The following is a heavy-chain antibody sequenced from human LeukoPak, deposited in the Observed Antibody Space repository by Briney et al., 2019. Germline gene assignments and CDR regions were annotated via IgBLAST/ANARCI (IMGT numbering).Heavy chain of an antibody. V-gene: IGHV3-21*01. CDR1: GFTFSSYS. CDR3: ARGGGFNRINNWFDP. Sequence: GGSLRLSCAASGFTFSSYSMNWVRQAPGKGLEWVSSISSSSSYIYYADSVKGRFTISRDNAKNSLYLQMNSLRAEDTAVYYCARGGGFNRINNWFDPWGQGTLVTVSS. CDR2: ISSSSSYI. J-gene: IGHJ5*02.